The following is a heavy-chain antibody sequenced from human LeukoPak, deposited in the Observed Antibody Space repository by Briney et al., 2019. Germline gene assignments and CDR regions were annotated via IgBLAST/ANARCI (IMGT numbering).Heavy chain of an antibody. CDR2: IIPIFGTA. Sequence: SVKVSCKASGYTFTSYAISWVRQAPGQGLEWMGGIIPIFGTANYAQKFQGRVTITADKSTSTAYMELSSLRSEDTAVYYCARVLDYYDSSGYYRGVYFDYWGQGTLVTVSS. J-gene: IGHJ4*02. D-gene: IGHD3-22*01. V-gene: IGHV1-69*06. CDR3: ARVLDYYDSSGYYRGVYFDY. CDR1: GYTFTSYA.